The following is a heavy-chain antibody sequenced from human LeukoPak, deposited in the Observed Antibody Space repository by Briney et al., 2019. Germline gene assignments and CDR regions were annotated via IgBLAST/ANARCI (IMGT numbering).Heavy chain of an antibody. V-gene: IGHV3-11*01. CDR1: GFTVSDYY. CDR3: ARRRDFIDY. CDR2: SSSSGSTI. Sequence: GGSLRLSCAASGFTVSDYYMGWIRQAPGKGLEWVSYSSSSGSTIYYADSVKGRFAISRDNAKNSLYLQMNSLRAEDTAVYYCARRRDFIDYWGQGTLVAVSS. D-gene: IGHD3/OR15-3a*01. J-gene: IGHJ4*02.